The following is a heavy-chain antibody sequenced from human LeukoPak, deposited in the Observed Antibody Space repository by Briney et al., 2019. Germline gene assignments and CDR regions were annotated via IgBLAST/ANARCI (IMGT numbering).Heavy chain of an antibody. CDR1: EFTFSNYA. V-gene: IGHV3-23*01. CDR2: ISGSGGST. J-gene: IGHJ5*02. CDR3: AKRWFDP. Sequence: GGSLRLSCAASEFTFSNYAMNWVRQAPGKGLEWVAAISGSGGSTYYADSVKGRFTISRDNSKNTLYLQMNRLRAEDTAVYYCAKRWFDPWGQGTLVTVSS.